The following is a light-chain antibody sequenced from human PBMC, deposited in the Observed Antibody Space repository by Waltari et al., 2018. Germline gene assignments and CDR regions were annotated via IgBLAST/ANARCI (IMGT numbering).Light chain of an antibody. Sequence: DIQMTQSPSTLSASVGDRATITCRARETINTWLAWYQHKPGKAPNLLIDDASSLQSGVPSRCSGSGSGTEFTLTISSLQPGDFATYHCQQYNSYPYTFGQGTKLEI. J-gene: IGKJ2*01. CDR3: QQYNSYPYT. CDR1: ETINTW. V-gene: IGKV1-5*01. CDR2: DAS.